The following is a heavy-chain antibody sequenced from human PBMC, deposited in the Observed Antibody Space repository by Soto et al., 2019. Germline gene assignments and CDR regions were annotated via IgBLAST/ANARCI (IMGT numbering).Heavy chain of an antibody. CDR3: AKGGISVIRGVIRVSWFDP. V-gene: IGHV3-23*01. CDR2: INDGGDDT. CDR1: TFTFSTYA. D-gene: IGHD3-10*01. Sequence: EVQLLESGGDLVQPGGSLRLFCAASTFTFSTYAMSWVRQAPGKGLEWVSSINDGGDDTYYADSVKGRFTISRDNSKNTLFLQMNRLRAEDTAIYYCAKGGISVIRGVIRVSWFDPWGQGTLVTVSS. J-gene: IGHJ5*02.